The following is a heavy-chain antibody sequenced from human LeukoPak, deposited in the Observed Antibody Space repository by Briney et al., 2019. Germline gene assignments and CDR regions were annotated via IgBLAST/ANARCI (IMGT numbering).Heavy chain of an antibody. Sequence: ASVKVSCKASGFTFTNYYMQWVRQAPGQGLEWIGIINPSPGSTTYAQKFQGRVTMTRDTSTSTVYMELSSLRSEDTAVYYCARGGLLQKYNCFDPWGQGTLVTVSS. J-gene: IGHJ5*02. CDR2: INPSPGST. D-gene: IGHD3-10*01. CDR3: ARGGLLQKYNCFDP. CDR1: GFTFTNYY. V-gene: IGHV1-46*01.